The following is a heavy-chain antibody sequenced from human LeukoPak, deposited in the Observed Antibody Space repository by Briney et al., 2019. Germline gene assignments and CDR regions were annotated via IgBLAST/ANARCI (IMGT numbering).Heavy chain of an antibody. J-gene: IGHJ4*02. CDR3: AKDGGSLGEVRD. CDR1: GFTFSSYW. Sequence: GGSLRLSCAASGFTFSSYWMHWVRQAPGKGLVWVSRRSSTSYADSVMGRFTISRDNSKDTLYLQMNSLRAEDTAVYYCAKDGGSLGEVRDWGQGTLVTVSS. D-gene: IGHD3-16*01. V-gene: IGHV3-74*01. CDR2: RSST.